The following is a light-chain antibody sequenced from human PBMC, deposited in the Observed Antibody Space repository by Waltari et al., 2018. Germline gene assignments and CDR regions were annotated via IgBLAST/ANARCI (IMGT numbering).Light chain of an antibody. CDR2: EDT. J-gene: IGLJ3*02. V-gene: IGLV3-10*01. CDR3: YSTDYTGNYWV. CDR1: PLPNQY. Sequence: SYELTQPPSVSVSPGHTARITCSGEPLPNQYAYWYRQKSGQAPVLVIYEDTKRPSGIPERFSASNSGAVATLTITGAQVEDEADYYCYSTDYTGNYWVFGGGTKLTVL.